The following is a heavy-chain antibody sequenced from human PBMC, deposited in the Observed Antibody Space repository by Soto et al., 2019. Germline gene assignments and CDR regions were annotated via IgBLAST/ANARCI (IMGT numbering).Heavy chain of an antibody. D-gene: IGHD6-6*01. V-gene: IGHV3-7*01. CDR1: GFTFSYYW. Sequence: ESGGGLVQPGGSLRLSCAASGFTFSYYWMSWVRQAPGKGLEWVANIKQDGSETNYVDSVKGRFTISRDNAKNSLYLQMNSLRAEDTAVYYCARDRAAQSYWGQGTLVTVSS. CDR3: ARDRAAQSY. J-gene: IGHJ4*02. CDR2: IKQDGSET.